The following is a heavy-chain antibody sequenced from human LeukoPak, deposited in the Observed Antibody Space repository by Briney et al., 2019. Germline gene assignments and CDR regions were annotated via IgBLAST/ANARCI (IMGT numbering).Heavy chain of an antibody. V-gene: IGHV4-61*02. CDR2: IYTSGST. Sequence: SETLSLTCTVSGGSISSGSYYWSWIRQPAGKGLQWIGRIYTSGSTNYNPSLRSRVTISADTSKNQFSLKLSSVTAADTAVYYCASTGYSYGYGFFDYWGQGTLVTVSS. CDR1: GGSISSGSYY. J-gene: IGHJ4*02. D-gene: IGHD5-18*01. CDR3: ASTGYSYGYGFFDY.